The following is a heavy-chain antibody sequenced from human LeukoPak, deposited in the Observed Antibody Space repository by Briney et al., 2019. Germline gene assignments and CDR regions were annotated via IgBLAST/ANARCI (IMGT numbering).Heavy chain of an antibody. CDR1: GGTFSSYA. CDR2: IIPIFGTA. CDR3: ASPYYYDSSAPSDAFDI. D-gene: IGHD3-22*01. V-gene: IGHV1-69*05. Sequence: KVSCKASGGTFSSYAISWVRQAPGQGLEWMGGIIPIFGTANYAQKFQGRVTITRDTSASTAYMELSSLRSEDTAVYYCASPYYYDSSAPSDAFDIWGQGTMVTVSS. J-gene: IGHJ3*02.